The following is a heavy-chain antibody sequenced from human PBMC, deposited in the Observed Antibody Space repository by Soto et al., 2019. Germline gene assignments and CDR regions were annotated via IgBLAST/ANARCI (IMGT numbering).Heavy chain of an antibody. CDR1: GFTFSNAW. J-gene: IGHJ3*02. CDR2: IKSKTDGGTT. Sequence: AGGSLRLSCAASGFTFSNAWMSWVRQAPGKGLEWVGRIKSKTDGGTTDYAAPVKGRFTISRDDSKNTLYLQMNSLKTEDTAVYYCTTDTLTGAEDDAFDIWGQGTMVTVSS. CDR3: TTDTLTGAEDDAFDI. D-gene: IGHD7-27*01. V-gene: IGHV3-15*01.